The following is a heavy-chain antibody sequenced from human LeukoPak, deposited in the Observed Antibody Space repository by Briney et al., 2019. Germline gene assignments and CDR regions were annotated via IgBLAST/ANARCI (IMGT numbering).Heavy chain of an antibody. Sequence: SETLSLTCTVSGGSISSSSYYWGWIRQPPGKGLEWIGSIYYSGSTYYNPSLKSRVTTSVDTSKNQFSLKLSSVTAADTAVYYCAIYYDSSGYSRYGYWGQGTLVTVSS. CDR2: IYYSGST. J-gene: IGHJ4*02. CDR1: GGSISSSSYY. D-gene: IGHD3-22*01. CDR3: AIYYDSSGYSRYGY. V-gene: IGHV4-39*07.